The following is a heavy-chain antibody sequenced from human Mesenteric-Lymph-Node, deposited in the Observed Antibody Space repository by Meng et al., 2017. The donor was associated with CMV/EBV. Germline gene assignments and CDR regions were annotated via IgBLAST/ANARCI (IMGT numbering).Heavy chain of an antibody. Sequence: GESLKISCTASGFSFSSYAMHWVRQAPDKGLDWVAVISYDGNTKYYADSVEGRFTISRDNSQNTLYLQLNSLRAEDTAVYYCAKDQTGSDSSSWYYYYYGMDVWGQGTTVTVSS. CDR2: ISYDGNTK. D-gene: IGHD6-13*01. CDR3: AKDQTGSDSSSWYYYYYGMDV. J-gene: IGHJ6*02. CDR1: GFSFSSYA. V-gene: IGHV3-30-3*01.